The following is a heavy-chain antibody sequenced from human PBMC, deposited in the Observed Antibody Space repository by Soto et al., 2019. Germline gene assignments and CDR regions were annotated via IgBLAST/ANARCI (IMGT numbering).Heavy chain of an antibody. CDR1: GGSISSYY. CDR3: ARDLYCSGGSCYGFDAFDI. D-gene: IGHD2-15*01. V-gene: IGHV4-59*01. Sequence: SETLSLTCTVSGGSISSYYWSWIRQPPGKGLEWIGYIYYSGSTNYNPSLKSRVTISVDTSKNQFSLKLSSVTAADTAVYYCARDLYCSGGSCYGFDAFDIWGQGTMVTVSS. CDR2: IYYSGST. J-gene: IGHJ3*02.